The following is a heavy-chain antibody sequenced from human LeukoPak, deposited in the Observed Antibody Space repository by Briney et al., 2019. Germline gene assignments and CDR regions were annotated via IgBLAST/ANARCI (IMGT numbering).Heavy chain of an antibody. CDR3: ARHRSGVVVPAADDAFDI. Sequence: SETLSLTCAVSGYSISSGYYWGWIRQPPGKGLEWIGSIYHSGSTYYNPSLKSRVTISVDTSKNQFSLKLSSVTAADTAVYYCARHRSGVVVPAADDAFDIWGQGTTVTVSS. V-gene: IGHV4-38-2*01. D-gene: IGHD2-2*01. J-gene: IGHJ3*02. CDR1: GYSISSGYY. CDR2: IYHSGST.